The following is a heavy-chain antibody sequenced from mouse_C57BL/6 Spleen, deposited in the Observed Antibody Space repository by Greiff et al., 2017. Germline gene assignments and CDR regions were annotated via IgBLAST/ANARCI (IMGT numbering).Heavy chain of an antibody. Sequence: QVQLQQPGAELVMPGASVKLSCKASGYTFTSYWMHWVKQRPGQGLEWIGEIDPSDSYTNYNQKFKGKSTLTVDKSSSTAYMPLSSLTSEDSAVYYCASSGALSSFDYWGQGTTLTVSS. D-gene: IGHD3-2*02. CDR2: IDPSDSYT. CDR1: GYTFTSYW. V-gene: IGHV1-69*01. CDR3: ASSGALSSFDY. J-gene: IGHJ2*01.